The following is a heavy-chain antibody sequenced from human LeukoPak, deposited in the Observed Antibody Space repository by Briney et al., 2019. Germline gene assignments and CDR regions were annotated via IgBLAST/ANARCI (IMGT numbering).Heavy chain of an antibody. CDR1: GFNFSRYS. D-gene: IGHD5-12*01. CDR2: ITSSGAYK. J-gene: IGHJ4*02. Sequence: GGSLRLSLADSGFNFSRYSMNWGRQAPGKGLEWVSSITSSGAYKNYADSVKGRFTISRDNAKNSLYLQMNSLRADDTAVYYCARDTSGQDWGQGTLVTVSS. CDR3: ARDTSGQD. V-gene: IGHV3-21*01.